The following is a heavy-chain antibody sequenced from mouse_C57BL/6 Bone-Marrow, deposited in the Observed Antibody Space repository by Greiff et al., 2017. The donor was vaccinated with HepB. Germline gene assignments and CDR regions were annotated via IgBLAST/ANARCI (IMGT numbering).Heavy chain of an antibody. CDR2: IHPNSGST. CDR3: ARGFITTVVADY. V-gene: IGHV1-64*01. D-gene: IGHD1-1*01. J-gene: IGHJ2*01. Sequence: QVQLKQPGAELVKPGASVKLSCKASGYTFTSYWMHWVKQRPGQGLEWIGMIHPNSGSTNYNEKFKSKAKLTVDKSSSTAYMQLSSLTSEDSAVYYCARGFITTVVADYWGQGTTLTVSS. CDR1: GYTFTSYW.